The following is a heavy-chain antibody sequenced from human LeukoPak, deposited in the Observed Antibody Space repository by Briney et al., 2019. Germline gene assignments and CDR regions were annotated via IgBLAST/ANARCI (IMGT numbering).Heavy chain of an antibody. J-gene: IGHJ4*02. CDR3: AKYGPQDSGSSHFDY. CDR2: IRDSGSST. CDR1: GFTFSSYA. Sequence: GGSLRLSCAASGFTFSSYAMSWVRQAPGKGLEWVSAIRDSGSSTHYADSVKGRFTTSRDNSKNTLFLQMNSLRAEDAAIYYCAKYGPQDSGSSHFDYWGQGALVTVSS. V-gene: IGHV3-23*01. D-gene: IGHD1-26*01.